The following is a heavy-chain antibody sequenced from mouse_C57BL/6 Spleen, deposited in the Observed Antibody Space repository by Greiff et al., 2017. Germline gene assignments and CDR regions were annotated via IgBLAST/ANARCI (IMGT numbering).Heavy chain of an antibody. CDR3: ASGGGYYGGFAD. J-gene: IGHJ3*01. V-gene: IGHV1-64*01. CDR2: IPPNSGST. D-gene: IGHD1-1*01. Sequence: QVQLQQPGAELVKPGASVKLSCKASGYTFTSYWMHWVKQRPGQGLEWIGMIPPNSGSTNYNAKFKSKAPLTVDKSSSTAYMQLSSLTSEDSAVYYGASGGGYYGGFADWGQGTLVTVAA. CDR1: GYTFTSYW.